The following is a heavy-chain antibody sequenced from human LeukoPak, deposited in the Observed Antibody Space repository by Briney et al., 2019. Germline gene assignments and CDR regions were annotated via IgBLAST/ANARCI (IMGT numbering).Heavy chain of an antibody. CDR1: GFTFRTSA. V-gene: IGHV1-58*02. Sequence: SVKVSCKASGFTFRTSAMQWVRQARGQRLECIGWIAVGSGNTKYAQKFQERVSITRDMSTSTAYMELSSLGSEDTAVYYCASRPNPQNVGYCSSTSCYYSYWGQGTLVTVSS. J-gene: IGHJ4*02. D-gene: IGHD2-2*01. CDR2: IAVGSGNT. CDR3: ASRPNPQNVGYCSSTSCYYSY.